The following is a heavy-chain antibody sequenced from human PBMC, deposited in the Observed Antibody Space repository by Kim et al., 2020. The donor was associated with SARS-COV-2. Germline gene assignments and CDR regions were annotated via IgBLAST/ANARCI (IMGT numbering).Heavy chain of an antibody. D-gene: IGHD3-16*01. CDR3: ARHWGLIADMDV. V-gene: IGHV4-59*08. Sequence: SETLSLTCTVSSGSISSYYWSWIRQPPGKGLEWIGYIYYSGSTNYNPSLKSRVTISVDTSKNQFSLKLSSVTAADTAVYYCARHWGLIADMDVWGKGTTVTVSS. CDR2: IYYSGST. CDR1: SGSISSYY. J-gene: IGHJ6*03.